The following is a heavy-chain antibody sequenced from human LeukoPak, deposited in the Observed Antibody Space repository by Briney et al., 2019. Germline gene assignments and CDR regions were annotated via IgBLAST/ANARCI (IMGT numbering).Heavy chain of an antibody. Sequence: GGSLRLSCAASGFTFSSYWMHWVRQAPGKGLVWVSRINSDGSSTSYADSVKGRFTISRDNAKNTLYLQMNSLRAEDTAVYYCARGGGLGSFDYWGQGTLVTVSS. D-gene: IGHD5-12*01. CDR1: GFTFSSYW. V-gene: IGHV3-74*01. CDR2: INSDGSST. CDR3: ARGGGLGSFDY. J-gene: IGHJ4*02.